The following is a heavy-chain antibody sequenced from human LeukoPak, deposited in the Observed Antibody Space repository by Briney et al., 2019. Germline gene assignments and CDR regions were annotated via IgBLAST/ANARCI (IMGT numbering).Heavy chain of an antibody. Sequence: QPGGSLRLSCAASGFTFSSYAMSWVRQAPGKGLEWVSAISGSGGSTYYADSVKGRFTISRDNSKNTLYLQMNSLRAEDTAVYYCAMFDGGYDTPFDYWGQGTLVTVSS. V-gene: IGHV3-23*01. J-gene: IGHJ4*02. CDR3: AMFDGGYDTPFDY. CDR2: ISGSGGST. D-gene: IGHD5-12*01. CDR1: GFTFSSYA.